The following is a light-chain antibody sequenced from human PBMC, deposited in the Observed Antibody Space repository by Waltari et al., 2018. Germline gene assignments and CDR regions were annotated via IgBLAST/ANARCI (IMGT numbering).Light chain of an antibody. CDR1: SSDIGGYNY. CDR3: SSCTRSSTLV. V-gene: IGLV2-14*03. J-gene: IGLJ2*01. CDR2: DVT. Sequence: QSALTQAASVSGSPGQSITISCPGTSSDIGGYNYVPWYQQHPGKAPKVIIYDVTQRPSGVSNRFSGSKSGNTASLTISGLQAEDEADYYCSSCTRSSTLVFGGGTKLTVL.